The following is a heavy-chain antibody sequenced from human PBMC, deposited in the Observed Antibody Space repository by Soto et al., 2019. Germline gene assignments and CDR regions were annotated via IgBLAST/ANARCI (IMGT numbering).Heavy chain of an antibody. D-gene: IGHD6-13*01. CDR2: ISSRNGYT. J-gene: IGHJ6*02. V-gene: IGHV3-11*06. Sequence: GGSLRLSCAASGLTFSDYYMIWIRQAPGKGLEWVSYISSRNGYTNYADSVKGRFTISRDNAKNSLYLQMNSLRAEDTAVYYCARVRQQLVLYYGMDVWGQGTTVTVSS. CDR3: ARVRQQLVLYYGMDV. CDR1: GLTFSDYY.